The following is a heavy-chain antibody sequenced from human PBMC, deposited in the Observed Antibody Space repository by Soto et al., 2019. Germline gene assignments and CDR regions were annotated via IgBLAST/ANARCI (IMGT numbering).Heavy chain of an antibody. CDR2: ISYDGSNK. Sequence: QVQLVESGGGVVQPGRSLRLSCEASGFTFSTYGMQWVRQAPGKGLEWVAVISYDGSNKYYADSVKGRFTISRDNTKNTQYLQMNRLRAENTAVYYCAKGGYGEGGVINYWGQGTLVTVSS. D-gene: IGHD3-10*01. CDR1: GFTFSTYG. V-gene: IGHV3-30*18. CDR3: AKGGYGEGGVINY. J-gene: IGHJ4*02.